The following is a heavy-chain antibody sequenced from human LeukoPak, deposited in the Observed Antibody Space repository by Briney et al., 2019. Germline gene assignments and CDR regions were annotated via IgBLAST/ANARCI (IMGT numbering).Heavy chain of an antibody. Sequence: KTGGSLRLSCAASGFTFSSYSMNWVRQAPGKGLEWVSSISSSSSYIYYADSVKGRFTISRDNAKNSLYLQMNSLRAEDTAVYYCAKNDGFSSSSRFDYWGQGTLVTVSS. CDR1: GFTFSSYS. CDR2: ISSSSSYI. V-gene: IGHV3-21*04. J-gene: IGHJ4*02. D-gene: IGHD6-6*01. CDR3: AKNDGFSSSSRFDY.